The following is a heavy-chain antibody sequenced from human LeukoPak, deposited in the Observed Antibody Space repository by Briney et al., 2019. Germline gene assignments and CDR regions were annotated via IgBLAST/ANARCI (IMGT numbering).Heavy chain of an antibody. Sequence: ASVKVSCKASGYTFTSYGISWVRQAPGQGLEWMGWISAYNGNTNYAQKLQGRVTMTTDTSTSTAYMELRSLRSDDAAVYYCARGSGLAPTDAFDIWAKGQWSPSLQ. CDR3: ARGSGLAPTDAFDI. J-gene: IGHJ3*02. CDR1: GYTFTSYG. CDR2: ISAYNGNT. D-gene: IGHD3-3*02. V-gene: IGHV1-18*01.